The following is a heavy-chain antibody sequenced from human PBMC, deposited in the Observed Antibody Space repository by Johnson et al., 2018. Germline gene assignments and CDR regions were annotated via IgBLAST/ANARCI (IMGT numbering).Heavy chain of an antibody. V-gene: IGHV4-59*01. D-gene: IGHD2-8*01. J-gene: IGHJ6*04. CDR3: ARGGSCNNGVCQTWVDV. Sequence: QVQLQESGPGLVKPSETLSLTCTISGGSITTYYWTWIRQPPGRGLEWIGYIFYTGTTNYNPSLKSRVTMSVDTSNTQFSLRLSSVTSADTAGYYCARGGSCNNGVCQTWVDVWGKGTTVTVSS. CDR1: GGSITTYY. CDR2: IFYTGTT.